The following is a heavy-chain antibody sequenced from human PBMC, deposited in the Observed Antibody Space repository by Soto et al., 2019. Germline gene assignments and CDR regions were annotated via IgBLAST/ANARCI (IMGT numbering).Heavy chain of an antibody. D-gene: IGHD3-22*01. Sequence: GGSLRLSCAASGFTVNNNYMSWVRQAPGKGLEWVSVISGSGGSTYYADSVKGRFTISRDNSKNTLYLQMNSLRAEDTAVYYCAKDHGIVVVPYFDYWGQGTLVTVSS. V-gene: IGHV3-23*01. CDR3: AKDHGIVVVPYFDY. CDR2: ISGSGGST. CDR1: GFTVNNNY. J-gene: IGHJ4*02.